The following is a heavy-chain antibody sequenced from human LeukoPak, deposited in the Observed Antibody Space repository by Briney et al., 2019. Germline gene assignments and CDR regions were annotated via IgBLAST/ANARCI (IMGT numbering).Heavy chain of an antibody. Sequence: SETLSLTCTVSGGSISSDNYYWAWIRQPPGKGLEWIGSIFYSGTTYYNPSLKSRVTISVDTSKNQFSLKLSSVTAADTAVYYCARLYCSAGSCYLDYWGQGTLVTVSS. V-gene: IGHV4-39*01. J-gene: IGHJ4*02. CDR3: ARLYCSAGSCYLDY. D-gene: IGHD2-15*01. CDR1: GGSISSDNYY. CDR2: IFYSGTT.